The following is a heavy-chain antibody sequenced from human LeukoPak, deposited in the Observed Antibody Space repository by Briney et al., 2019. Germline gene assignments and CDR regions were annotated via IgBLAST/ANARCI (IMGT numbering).Heavy chain of an antibody. J-gene: IGHJ4*02. D-gene: IGHD5-18*01. Sequence: GGSLRLSCAASGFTFSSYAMSWVRQAPGKGLEWVSAISGSGGSTYYADSVKGRSTISRDNSKNTLYLQMNSLRAEDTAVYYCAKDKGEDTAMVTYFDYWGQGTLVTVSS. CDR1: GFTFSSYA. V-gene: IGHV3-23*01. CDR2: ISGSGGST. CDR3: AKDKGEDTAMVTYFDY.